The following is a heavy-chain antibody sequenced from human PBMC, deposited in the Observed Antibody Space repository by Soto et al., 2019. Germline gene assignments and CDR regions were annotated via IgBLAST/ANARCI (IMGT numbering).Heavy chain of an antibody. CDR3: ATTAGSSWSSIDY. Sequence: SETLSLTCTVSGGSISSYYWSWIRQPPGKGLEWIGYIYYSGSTNYNPSLKSRVTISVDTSKNQFSLKLSSVTAADTAVYYCATTAGSSWSSIDYWGQGTLVTVSS. J-gene: IGHJ4*02. CDR2: IYYSGST. V-gene: IGHV4-59*08. CDR1: GGSISSYY. D-gene: IGHD6-13*01.